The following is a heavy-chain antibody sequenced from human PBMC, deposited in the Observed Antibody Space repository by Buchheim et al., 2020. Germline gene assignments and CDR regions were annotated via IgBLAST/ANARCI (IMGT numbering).Heavy chain of an antibody. J-gene: IGHJ6*02. V-gene: IGHV3-7*01. Sequence: EVQLVESGGGLVQPGGSLRLSCAASGFTFSSYWMTWVRQAPGKGLEWVANIKDDGSEGSYVDSVKGRFTISRDNAMNSLFLPMRSRRAEDTAVYYCARGTRDYYGMDVWGQGTT. CDR3: ARGTRDYYGMDV. CDR1: GFTFSSYW. CDR2: IKDDGSEG.